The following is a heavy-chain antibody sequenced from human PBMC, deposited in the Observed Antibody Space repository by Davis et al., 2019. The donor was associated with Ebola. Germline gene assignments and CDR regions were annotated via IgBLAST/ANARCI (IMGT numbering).Heavy chain of an antibody. CDR1: GFTFSKYW. J-gene: IGHJ4*02. V-gene: IGHV3-7*01. CDR3: AREAYYYDSTGYYYDIPDLFDY. Sequence: PGGSLRLSCAASGFTFSKYWMNWVRQAPGKGLEWVANIKQDGGEKYYVDSVKGRFSISRDNAKNSLELQMNSLRAEDTAVYYCAREAYYYDSTGYYYDIPDLFDYWGQGTLVTVSS. CDR2: IKQDGGEK. D-gene: IGHD3-22*01.